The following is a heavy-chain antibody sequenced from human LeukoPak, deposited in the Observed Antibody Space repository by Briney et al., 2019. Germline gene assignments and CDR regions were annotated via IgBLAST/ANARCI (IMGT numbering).Heavy chain of an antibody. D-gene: IGHD2-15*01. Sequence: ASVKVSCKASGYTFTSYAMNWVRQAPGQGLEWMGWINTNTGNPTYAQGFTGRFVFSLDTSVSTAYLQISSLKAEDTAVYYCARVPAQASGRGYCSGGSCYPAYYFDYWGQGTLVTVSS. V-gene: IGHV7-4-1*02. CDR1: GYTFTSYA. J-gene: IGHJ4*02. CDR2: INTNTGNP. CDR3: ARVPAQASGRGYCSGGSCYPAYYFDY.